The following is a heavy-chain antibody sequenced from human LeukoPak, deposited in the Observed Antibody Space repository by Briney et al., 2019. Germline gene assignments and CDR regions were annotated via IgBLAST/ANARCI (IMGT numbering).Heavy chain of an antibody. J-gene: IGHJ4*02. Sequence: GGSLRLSCVASGFTFYGHAMTWVCQAPGKGLEWVSGISGSGGSAFYAVSLKGRFTISRDNSKNTLYLQMNSLRAEDTAVYYCAKDRSVSNTYNFDYWGQGTLVTVSS. V-gene: IGHV3-23*01. CDR2: ISGSGGSA. CDR3: AKDRSVSNTYNFDY. CDR1: GFTFYGHA. D-gene: IGHD5/OR15-5a*01.